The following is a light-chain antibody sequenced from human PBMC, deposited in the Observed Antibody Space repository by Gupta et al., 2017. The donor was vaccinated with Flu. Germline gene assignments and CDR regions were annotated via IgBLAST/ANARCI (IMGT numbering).Light chain of an antibody. Sequence: GEPARVTCSGEELLNHYVYWFQQNPGRATILLIYQDIGRTSGIPERFVASGSGTTVTLTISGVRAEDVDDYYCQSADSTSTYYVFGAGTKVTVL. CDR2: QDI. V-gene: IGLV3-25*03. CDR1: ELLNHY. CDR3: QSADSTSTYYV. J-gene: IGLJ1*01.